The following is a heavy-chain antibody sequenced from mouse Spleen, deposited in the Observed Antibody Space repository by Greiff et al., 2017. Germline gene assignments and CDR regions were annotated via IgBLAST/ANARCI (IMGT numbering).Heavy chain of an antibody. D-gene: IGHD1-1*01. Sequence: VQLQQPGAELVKPGASVKLSCKASGYTFTSYWMHWVKQRPGQGLEWIGEINPSNGRTNYNEKFKSKATLTVDKSSSTAYMQLSSLTSEDSAVYYCARNSYGSSYDWYFDVWGAGTTVTVSS. CDR3: ARNSYGSSYDWYFDV. J-gene: IGHJ1*01. CDR1: GYTFTSYW. V-gene: IGHV1S81*02. CDR2: INPSNGRT.